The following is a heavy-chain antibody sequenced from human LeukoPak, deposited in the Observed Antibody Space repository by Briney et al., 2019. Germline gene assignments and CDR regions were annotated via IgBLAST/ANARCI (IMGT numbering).Heavy chain of an antibody. CDR2: IYYSGST. J-gene: IGHJ5*02. CDR3: ARSPSEYFLFDP. V-gene: IGHV4-61*08. D-gene: IGHD2/OR15-2a*01. CDR1: GGSISSGDYY. Sequence: PSETLSLTCTVSGGSISSGDYYWSWIRQPPGKGLEWIGYIYYSGSTNYNPSLKSRVTISVDTSKNQFSLKLSSVTAADTAVYYCARSPSEYFLFDPWGQGTLVTVSS.